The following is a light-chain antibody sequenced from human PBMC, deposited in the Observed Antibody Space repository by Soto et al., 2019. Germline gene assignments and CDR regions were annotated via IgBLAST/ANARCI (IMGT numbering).Light chain of an antibody. CDR2: DVT. J-gene: IGLJ2*01. V-gene: IGLV2-11*01. CDR3: SSYAGDNNLV. CDR1: ISDVGGYNY. Sequence: QSVLTQPRSVSGSPGQSVTISCTGTISDVGGYNYVSWYQHHPGKAPKLLISDVTKRPSWVPDRFSGPKSGNTASLTISDLQAEDEADYYCSSYAGDNNLVFGGGTKVTVL.